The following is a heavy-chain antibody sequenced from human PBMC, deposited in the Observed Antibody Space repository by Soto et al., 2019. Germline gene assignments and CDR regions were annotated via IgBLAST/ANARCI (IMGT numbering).Heavy chain of an antibody. CDR2: ISYDGSDK. D-gene: IGHD3-10*01. V-gene: IGHV3-30-3*01. CDR3: AKETYYYGSGSSDYYYYGMDV. Sequence: PGGSLRLSCAASGFTFSSYAMHWVRQAPGKGLEWVALISYDGSDKDYADSVKGRFTISRDNSRNTLFLQMNSLRAEDTAVYYCAKETYYYGSGSSDYYYYGMDVWGQGTTVTVSS. CDR1: GFTFSSYA. J-gene: IGHJ6*02.